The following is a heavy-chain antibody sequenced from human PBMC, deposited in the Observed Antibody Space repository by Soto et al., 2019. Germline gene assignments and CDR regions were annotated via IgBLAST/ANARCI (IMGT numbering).Heavy chain of an antibody. CDR2: IRSKANNYAT. CDR1: GFTFSGSV. CDR3: ARGVYDFWSGHPKGLDY. V-gene: IGHV3-73*02. Sequence: EVQLVESGGGLVQPGGSLKLSCAASGFTFSGSVVHWVRQTSGKGLEWVGRIRSKANNYATAYAVSVKGRFTISRDDSRNTAYLQMNRLTAEDTAVYYCARGVYDFWSGHPKGLDYWGQGTVVTVSS. D-gene: IGHD3-3*01. J-gene: IGHJ4*02.